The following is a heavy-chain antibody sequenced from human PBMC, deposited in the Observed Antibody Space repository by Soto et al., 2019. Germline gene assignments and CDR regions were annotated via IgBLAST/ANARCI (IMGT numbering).Heavy chain of an antibody. Sequence: SETLSLTCTVSGGSISSSSYYWGWIRQPPGKGLEWIGSIYYSGSTYYNPSLKSRVTISVDTSKNQFSLKLSSVTAADTAVYYCASSSGWDLGGDYWGQGTLVTVSS. CDR1: GGSISSSSYY. J-gene: IGHJ4*02. CDR2: IYYSGST. CDR3: ASSSGWDLGGDY. D-gene: IGHD6-19*01. V-gene: IGHV4-39*01.